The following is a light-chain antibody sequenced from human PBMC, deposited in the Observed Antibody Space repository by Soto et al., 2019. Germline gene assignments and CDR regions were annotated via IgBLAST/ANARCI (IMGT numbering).Light chain of an antibody. CDR2: KAS. Sequence: DIQMTQAPSTLSASVGDRVTITCRASQSISSWLTWYQQKAGQAPKLLIYKASIVESGVPSRFSGSGSGTECAHTLISLYPDDAATYHSQHYFYLATFGQGTRVEVK. CDR3: QHYFYLAT. V-gene: IGKV1-5*03. J-gene: IGKJ1*01. CDR1: QSISSW.